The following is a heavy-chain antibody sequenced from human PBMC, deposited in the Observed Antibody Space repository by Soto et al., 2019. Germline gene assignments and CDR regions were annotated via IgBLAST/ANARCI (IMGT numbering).Heavy chain of an antibody. D-gene: IGHD4-17*01. CDR2: IYYSATT. V-gene: IGHV4-59*01. J-gene: IGHJ6*02. CDR3: ASPTVTPHYGMDV. Sequence: PSETLSLTCTVSGGSISSYYWSWIRQPPGKGLEWIGYIYYSATTNYNPSLKSRVTISVDTSKNQFSLKLTSVTAADTAVYYCASPTVTPHYGMDVWGQGTTVTVSS. CDR1: GGSISSYY.